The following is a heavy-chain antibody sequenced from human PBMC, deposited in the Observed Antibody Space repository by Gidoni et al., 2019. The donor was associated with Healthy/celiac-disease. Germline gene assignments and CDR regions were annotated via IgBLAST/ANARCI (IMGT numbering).Heavy chain of an antibody. V-gene: IGHV3-30-3*01. Sequence: QVQLVESGGGVVQPGRSLRLSCAASGFTFSSYAMHWVRQAPGKGLEWVAVISYDGSNKYYADSVKGRFTISRDNSKNTLYLQMNSLRAEDTAVYYCARARGTGDDSSGYHDYWGQGTLVTVSS. CDR3: ARARGTGDDSSGYHDY. CDR2: ISYDGSNK. J-gene: IGHJ4*02. D-gene: IGHD3-22*01. CDR1: GFTFSSYA.